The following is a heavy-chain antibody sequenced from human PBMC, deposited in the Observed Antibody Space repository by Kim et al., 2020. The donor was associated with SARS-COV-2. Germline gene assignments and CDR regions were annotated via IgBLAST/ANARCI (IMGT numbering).Heavy chain of an antibody. CDR1: GYTLTELS. V-gene: IGHV1-24*01. CDR3: ATEAGTLREGWFDP. J-gene: IGHJ5*02. CDR2: FDPEDGET. Sequence: ASVKVSCEVSGYTLTELSMHWVRQAPGKGLEWMGGFDPEDGETIYAQKFQGRVTMTEDTSTDTAYMELSSLRSEDTAVYYCATEAGTLREGWFDPWGQGTLVTVSS. D-gene: IGHD6-19*01.